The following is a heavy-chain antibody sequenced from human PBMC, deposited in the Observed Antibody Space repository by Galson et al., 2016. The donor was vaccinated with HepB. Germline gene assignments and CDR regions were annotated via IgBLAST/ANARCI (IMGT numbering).Heavy chain of an antibody. D-gene: IGHD1/OR15-1a*01. Sequence: SLRLSCAASGFMFNRYGMHWVRQAPGKGLEWVAVIGRDGVNRFYGGSVKGRFTISRDNSKNTLDLQMNSLRAEDTALYYCVRDDDKSGNNLDYWGQGALVTVSS. CDR3: VRDDDKSGNNLDY. V-gene: IGHV3-33*01. J-gene: IGHJ4*02. CDR1: GFMFNRYG. CDR2: IGRDGVNR.